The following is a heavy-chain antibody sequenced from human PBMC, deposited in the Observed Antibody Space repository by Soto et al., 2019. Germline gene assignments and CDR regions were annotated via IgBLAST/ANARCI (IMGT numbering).Heavy chain of an antibody. J-gene: IGHJ6*04. CDR3: GRVKGGGYYSYYSCGRDV. CDR1: GGSISSGGYY. CDR2: IYYSGST. Sequence: PSETLSLTCTVSGGSISSGGYYWSWIRQHPGKGLEWIGYIYYSGSTYYNPSLKSRVTISVDTSKNQFSLKLSSVTAADTAVYYCGRVKGGGYYSYYSCGRDVGAKRTRATVP. V-gene: IGHV4-31*03. D-gene: IGHD3-22*01.